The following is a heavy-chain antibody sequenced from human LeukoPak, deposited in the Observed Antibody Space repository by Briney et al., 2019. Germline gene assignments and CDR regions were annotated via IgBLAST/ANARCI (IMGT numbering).Heavy chain of an antibody. CDR1: GGSISSYY. CDR2: IYYSGST. D-gene: IGHD3-10*01. CDR3: ARQVRGVTSDFDY. J-gene: IGHJ4*02. Sequence: SETLSLTCTVSGGSISSYYWRWIRQPPGKGLEWIGYIYYSGSTNYNPSLKSRVTISVDTSKNQFSLKLSSVTAADTAVYYCARQVRGVTSDFDYWGQGTLVTVSS. V-gene: IGHV4-59*08.